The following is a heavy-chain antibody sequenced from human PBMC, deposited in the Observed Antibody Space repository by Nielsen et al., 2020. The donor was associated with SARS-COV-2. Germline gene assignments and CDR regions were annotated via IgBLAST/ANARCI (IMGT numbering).Heavy chain of an antibody. Sequence: GEFLKISCQGSGYNFATYWIAWVRQMPGKGLEWMGVVYPGDSDTRYSPSFQGQVIISFDKSITTAYLQWNSLQASDSAMYYCARLQSSTGGGMDVWGQGTAVTVPS. CDR3: ARLQSSTGGGMDV. CDR2: VYPGDSDT. D-gene: IGHD6-13*01. J-gene: IGHJ6*02. CDR1: GYNFATYW. V-gene: IGHV5-51*01.